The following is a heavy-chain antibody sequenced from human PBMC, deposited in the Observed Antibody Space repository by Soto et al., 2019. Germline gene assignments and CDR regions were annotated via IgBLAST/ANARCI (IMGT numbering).Heavy chain of an antibody. CDR3: TRLGEGSYYYYYFMDV. V-gene: IGHV3-73*01. J-gene: IGHJ6*03. Sequence: EEQLVESGGGLVQPGGSLKLSCAASGFPFSGSSMHWVRQASGKGLEWVGRIRSEAHSYATAYAASVKGRFTISRDDSKNTVYLQMNSLETADTAVYYCTRLGEGSYYYYYFMDVWGKGPTVTVSS. CDR1: GFPFSGSS. CDR2: IRSEAHSYAT. D-gene: IGHD3-16*01.